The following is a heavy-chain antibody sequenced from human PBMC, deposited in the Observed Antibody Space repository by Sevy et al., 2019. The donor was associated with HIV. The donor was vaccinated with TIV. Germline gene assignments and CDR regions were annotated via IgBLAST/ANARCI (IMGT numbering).Heavy chain of an antibody. CDR2: LSFGCGEI. V-gene: IGHV3-23*01. J-gene: IGHJ4*02. D-gene: IGHD2-8*01. CDR1: GFTFSKYS. Sequence: GGSLRLSCAASGFTFSKYSMSWVRQPPGKGLEWVSTLSFGCGEINYADSVKGRFTTSRDNSKSSVYLQMNNLRPEHTAVYYCAREGCTKPHDYWGQGTLVTVSS. CDR3: AREGCTKPHDY.